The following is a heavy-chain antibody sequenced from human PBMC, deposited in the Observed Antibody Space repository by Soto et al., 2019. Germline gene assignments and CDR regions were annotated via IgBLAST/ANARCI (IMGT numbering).Heavy chain of an antibody. J-gene: IGHJ5*02. V-gene: IGHV4-39*01. CDR3: ARTRAVWFDP. Sequence: ETLSLTCTVSGGSISSSSYYWGWIRQPPGKGLEWIGSIYYSGSTYYNPSLKSRVTISVDTSKNQFSLKLSSVTAADTAVYYCARTRAVWFDPWGQGTLVTVPQ. CDR1: GGSISSSSYY. CDR2: IYYSGST. D-gene: IGHD6-19*01.